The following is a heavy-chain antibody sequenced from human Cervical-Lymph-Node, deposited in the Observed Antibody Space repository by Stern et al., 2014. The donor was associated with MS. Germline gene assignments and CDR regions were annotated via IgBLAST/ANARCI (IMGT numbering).Heavy chain of an antibody. CDR2: LNPNSDDP. V-gene: IGHV1-2*06. Sequence: VQLVQSGAKMKKPGASVRVSCKASGYDFTGFFIHWVRQVPGQRLEWMGLLNPNSDDPTCARNFQDRVPQTRDTSIGTAYRELSSLTSADTAVYYCAREATRIIVGIDYWGQGTPVTVSS. J-gene: IGHJ4*02. CDR1: GYDFTGFF. D-gene: IGHD2/OR15-2a*01. CDR3: AREATRIIVGIDY.